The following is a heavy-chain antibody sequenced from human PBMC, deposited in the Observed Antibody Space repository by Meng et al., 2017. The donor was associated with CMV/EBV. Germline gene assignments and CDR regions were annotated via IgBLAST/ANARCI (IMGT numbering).Heavy chain of an antibody. CDR3: AGSRPGGGACDY. Sequence: QGQIHESGPGLVTRSETRALTCIVSGASIKNYIWNWVLQPAGQGLEWIGLIQVIGHTVYNPSPKSRVTVSLDASKSQFSLTLNSVAAAATATYYCAGSRPGGGACDYWGQGILVTVSS. CDR1: GASIKNYI. D-gene: IGHD3-16*01. J-gene: IGHJ4*02. CDR2: IQVIGHT. V-gene: IGHV4-4*07.